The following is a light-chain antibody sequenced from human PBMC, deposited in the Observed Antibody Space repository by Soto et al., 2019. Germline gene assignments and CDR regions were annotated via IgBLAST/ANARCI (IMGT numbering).Light chain of an antibody. CDR2: DAS. J-gene: IGKJ1*01. V-gene: IGKV1-5*01. CDR1: QSISSW. Sequence: DIKMTQSLSTLSATVGDRVTITCRASQSISSWLAWYQQKPGKAPKLLIYDASSLESGVPSRFSGSGSGTEFTLTICSLQPDDFATYYCQQYNRFWTFGQGSKVDIK. CDR3: QQYNRFWT.